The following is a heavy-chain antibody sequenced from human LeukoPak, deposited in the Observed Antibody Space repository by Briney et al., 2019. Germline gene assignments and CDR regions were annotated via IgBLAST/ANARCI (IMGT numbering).Heavy chain of an antibody. J-gene: IGHJ3*01. CDR2: IGTAGDT. V-gene: IGHV3-13*01. CDR3: ARAPSRGERLRAFDV. Sequence: GGSLRLSCTASDFSITIYVLHWVRQVPGKGLEYVSTIGTAGDTYYAGSVRDRFFISRDAAKNSWYLQMITLRADDTAVYYCARAPSRGERLRAFDVWGQGTMVTVST. CDR1: DFSITIYV. D-gene: IGHD1-26*01.